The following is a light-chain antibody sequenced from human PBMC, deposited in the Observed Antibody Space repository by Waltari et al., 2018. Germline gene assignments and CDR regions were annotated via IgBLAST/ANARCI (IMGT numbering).Light chain of an antibody. CDR3: QQYDISPLT. CDR1: QTVRTTY. Sequence: EIVLTQSPGTLSLSPGERATLSCRARQTVRTTYLAWYQQKPGQAPTLHIYGASSRATGIPDRFSGSGSGTDFSLTISSLEPEDFAVYYCQQYDISPLTFGGGTKVEIK. V-gene: IGKV3-20*01. CDR2: GAS. J-gene: IGKJ4*01.